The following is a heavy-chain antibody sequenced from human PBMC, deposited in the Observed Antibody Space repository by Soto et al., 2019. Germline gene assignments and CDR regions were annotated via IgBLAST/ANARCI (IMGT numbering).Heavy chain of an antibody. CDR3: ARIDYTGSPLIDY. J-gene: IGHJ4*02. CDR1: GFSLTLGIMA. CDR2: ILSTGET. V-gene: IGHV2-26*01. D-gene: IGHD1-26*01. Sequence: DXGPTLVNTTETLTLTCSVSGFSLTLGIMAVTWIRQPPGKALEWLAHILSTGETSYATSLKTRVTISKDISKSQVLLTMTNVDPVDTATYFCARIDYTGSPLIDYWGQGTLVTVSS.